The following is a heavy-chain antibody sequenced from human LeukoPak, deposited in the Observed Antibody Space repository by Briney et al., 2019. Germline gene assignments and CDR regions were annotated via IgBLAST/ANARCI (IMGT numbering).Heavy chain of an antibody. D-gene: IGHD4-23*01. V-gene: IGHV3-30*04. CDR2: ISYDGSNK. CDR1: GFTFSSYA. J-gene: IGHJ4*02. CDR3: ARGRPHGNDY. Sequence: GGSLRLSCAASGFTFSSYAMHWVRQAPGKGLEWVAVISYDGSNKYYADSVKGRFTISRDNSKNTLYLQMNSLRVEDTAVYYCARGRPHGNDYWGQGTLVTVSS.